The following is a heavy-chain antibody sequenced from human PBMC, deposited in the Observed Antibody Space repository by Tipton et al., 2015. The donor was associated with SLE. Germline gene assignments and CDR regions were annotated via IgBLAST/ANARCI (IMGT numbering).Heavy chain of an antibody. J-gene: IGHJ4*02. CDR3: AKDLAGSGWPFDY. CDR2: ISGSGGST. V-gene: IGHV3-23*01. Sequence: SLRLSCAASGFTFNSYAMSWVRQAPGKGLEWVSAISGSGGSTYYADSVKGRFTISRDNSKNTLYLQMNSLRAEDTAVYYCAKDLAGSGWPFDYWGQGTLVTVSS. D-gene: IGHD6-19*01. CDR1: GFTFNSYA.